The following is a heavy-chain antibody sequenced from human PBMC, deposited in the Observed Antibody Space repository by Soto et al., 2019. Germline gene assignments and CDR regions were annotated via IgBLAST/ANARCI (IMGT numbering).Heavy chain of an antibody. CDR1: GFTFSSSW. D-gene: IGHD6-19*01. CDR2: INTDGSDT. J-gene: IGHJ4*02. Sequence: EVQLVESGGGLVQPGGSLRLSCAASGFTFSSSWIYWVRQPPGKGPERVSRINTDGSDTLYADSVKGRFTISRDNARNTLYLQMNSLRTEDTAMYYCARDQSVAGPTNVDYWGQGTRVTVSS. V-gene: IGHV3-74*03. CDR3: ARDQSVAGPTNVDY.